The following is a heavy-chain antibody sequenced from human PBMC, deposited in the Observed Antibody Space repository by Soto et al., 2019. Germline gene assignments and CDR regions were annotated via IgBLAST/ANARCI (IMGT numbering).Heavy chain of an antibody. CDR1: GDSIRSSSHY. CDR2: IYYSGST. Sequence: LSLTCTVSGDSIRSSSHYWAWNRQPPGKGLEWIGSIYYSGSTYYNPSLKSRVTISVDTSKNQFSLKLSSVTAADTAVYYCARRVGDYYGSGSYYPHYYHYGMDVWGQGTTVTVSS. CDR3: ARRVGDYYGSGSYYPHYYHYGMDV. D-gene: IGHD3-10*01. V-gene: IGHV4-39*01. J-gene: IGHJ6*02.